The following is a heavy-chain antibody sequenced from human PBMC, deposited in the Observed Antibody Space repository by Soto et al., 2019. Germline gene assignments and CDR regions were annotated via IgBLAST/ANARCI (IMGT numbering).Heavy chain of an antibody. V-gene: IGHV4-39*01. CDR1: GGSISSSSYY. D-gene: IGHD1-1*01. CDR3: ARGNWNTNYYYYYMDV. J-gene: IGHJ6*03. Sequence: SETLSLTCTVSGGSISSSSYYWGWILHPPGKGLEWIGSIYYSGSTYYNPSLKSRVTISVDTSKNQFSLKLSSVTAADTAVYYCARGNWNTNYYYYYMDVWGKGTTVTVSS. CDR2: IYYSGST.